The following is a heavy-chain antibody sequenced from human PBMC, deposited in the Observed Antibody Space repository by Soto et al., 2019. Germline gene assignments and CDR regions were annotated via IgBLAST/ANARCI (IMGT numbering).Heavy chain of an antibody. D-gene: IGHD5-18*01. CDR2: IIPIFGTA. J-gene: IGHJ6*02. V-gene: IGHV1-69*13. CDR1: GGTFSSYA. Sequence: SVKVSCKASGGTFSSYAISWVQQAPGQGLEWMGGIIPIFGTANYAQKFQGRVTITADESTSTAYMELSSLRSEDTAVYYCASNTAMVIVNYYYGMDVWGQGTTVTVSS. CDR3: ASNTAMVIVNYYYGMDV.